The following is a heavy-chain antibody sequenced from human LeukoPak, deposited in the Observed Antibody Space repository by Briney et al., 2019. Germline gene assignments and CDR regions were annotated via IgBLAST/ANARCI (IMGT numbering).Heavy chain of an antibody. Sequence: PGGSLRLSCAASGFTFSSYSMNWVRQAPGKGLEWVSSISSSSSYIYYADSVKGRFTISRDNAKNSLYLQMNSLRAEDTAVYYCARGGGYYYDSSGWLDVWGQGTTVTVSS. CDR2: ISSSSSYI. J-gene: IGHJ6*02. V-gene: IGHV3-21*01. CDR3: ARGGGYYYDSSGWLDV. CDR1: GFTFSSYS. D-gene: IGHD3-22*01.